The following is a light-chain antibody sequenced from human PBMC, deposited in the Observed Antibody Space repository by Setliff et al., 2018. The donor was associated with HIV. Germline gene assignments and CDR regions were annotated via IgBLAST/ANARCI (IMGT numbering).Light chain of an antibody. CDR2: WAS. V-gene: IGKV4-1*01. CDR3: HQYYSSPRT. Sequence: DIVMTQSPDSLAVSLGERATINCKSSQSVFYSSNNKNYLAWYQQKPGQPPKLLIYWASTREPAVPDRFSASGSGTDFTLTISSLQAEDVALYYCHQYYSSPRTFGQGTKVDIK. J-gene: IGKJ1*01. CDR1: QSVFYSSNNKNY.